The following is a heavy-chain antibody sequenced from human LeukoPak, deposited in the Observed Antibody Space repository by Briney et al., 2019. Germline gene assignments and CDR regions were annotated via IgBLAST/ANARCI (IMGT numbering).Heavy chain of an antibody. J-gene: IGHJ4*02. D-gene: IGHD3-22*01. CDR3: ARVEYYYDSSGYYGY. V-gene: IGHV1-2*06. CDR1: GYTFTGYY. CDR2: INPNSGAT. Sequence: ASVKVSCKASGYTFTGYYLHWVRQAPGQGLEWMGRINPNSGATNYAQKFQGRVTMTRDTSISTAYMELSSLRSDDTAVYHCARVEYYYDSSGYYGYWGQGTLVTVSS.